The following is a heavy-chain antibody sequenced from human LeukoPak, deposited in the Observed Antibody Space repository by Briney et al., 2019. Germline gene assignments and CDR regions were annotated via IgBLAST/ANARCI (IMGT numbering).Heavy chain of an antibody. D-gene: IGHD2-15*01. Sequence: SETLSLTCTISGGSVSDYYWSWIRQSPGKGLEWIGYIYHTGSTNYNPSLKSRVTISVDTSKNQFSLKLSSVTAADTAVYYCARAKMGLGSLNWYFDLWGRGTLVTVSS. CDR3: ARAKMGLGSLNWYFDL. V-gene: IGHV4-59*08. CDR1: GGSVSDYY. J-gene: IGHJ2*01. CDR2: IYHTGST.